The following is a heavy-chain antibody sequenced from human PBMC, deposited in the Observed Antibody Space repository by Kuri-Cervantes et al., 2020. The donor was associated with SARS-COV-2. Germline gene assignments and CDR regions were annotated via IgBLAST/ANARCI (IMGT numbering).Heavy chain of an antibody. CDR3: ARDSCSSTSCYTVFFFDY. Sequence: GESLKISCAASGFTFSSYAMHWVRQAPGKGLEWVSGINWNGGSTGYADSVKGRFTISRDNAKNSLYLQMNSLRAEDTAVYYCARDSCSSTSCYTVFFFDYWGQGTLVTVSS. V-gene: IGHV3-20*04. CDR1: GFTFSSYA. D-gene: IGHD2-2*02. J-gene: IGHJ4*02. CDR2: INWNGGST.